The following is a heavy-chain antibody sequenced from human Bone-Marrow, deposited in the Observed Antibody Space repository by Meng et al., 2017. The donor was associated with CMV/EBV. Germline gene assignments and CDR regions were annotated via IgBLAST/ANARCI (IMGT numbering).Heavy chain of an antibody. J-gene: IGHJ6*02. D-gene: IGHD2-2*01. CDR2: IFPIFGTA. Sequence: SVKVSCKASGGTFSSYAISWVRQAPGQGLEWMGGIFPIFGTANYAQKFQGRVTITADKSTSTAYMELSSLRSEDTAVYYCVVVPAASNYYYGMDVWGQGTTVTVSS. CDR3: VVVPAASNYYYGMDV. V-gene: IGHV1-69*06. CDR1: GGTFSSYA.